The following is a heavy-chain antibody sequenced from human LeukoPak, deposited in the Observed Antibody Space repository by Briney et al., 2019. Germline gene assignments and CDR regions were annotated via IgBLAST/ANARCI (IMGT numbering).Heavy chain of an antibody. Sequence: SETLSLTCTVSRGSISSYYWSWIRQPAGKGLEWIGRIYTSGSTNYNPSLKSRVTMSVDTSKNQFSLKLSSVTAADTAVYYCARDRGDTIFDFETYYYMDVWGKGTTVTVSS. CDR1: RGSISSYY. CDR3: ARDRGDTIFDFETYYYMDV. CDR2: IYTSGST. D-gene: IGHD3-3*01. V-gene: IGHV4-4*07. J-gene: IGHJ6*03.